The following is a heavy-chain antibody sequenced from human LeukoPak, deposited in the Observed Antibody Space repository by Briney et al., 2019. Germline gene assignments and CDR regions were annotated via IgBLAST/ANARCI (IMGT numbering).Heavy chain of an antibody. CDR2: MRGNGGST. D-gene: IGHD6-13*01. V-gene: IGHV3-23*01. Sequence: GGSLRLSCAASGFTFSSYAMSWVRQAPGKGLEWVSAMRGNGGSTEYVDSVRGRFIISRDNSRNTLYLQMNSLRAEDTAVYYYAKSITAAGTYAFDIWGQGTVVTVSS. CDR1: GFTFSSYA. CDR3: AKSITAAGTYAFDI. J-gene: IGHJ3*02.